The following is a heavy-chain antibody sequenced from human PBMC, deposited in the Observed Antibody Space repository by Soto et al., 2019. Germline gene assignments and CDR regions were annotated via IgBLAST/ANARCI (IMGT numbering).Heavy chain of an antibody. CDR3: AKGGATYGLLTHDY. Sequence: EVQLLESGGGLVQPGGSLRLSCAASRFTFSNFAMSWVRQAPGKGLEWVSTITGTSANTYYTDSVKGRFAISRDNSQNTLYRQMNGLTTWATAVYYCAKGGATYGLLTHDYWGQGTRFTVSS. CDR1: RFTFSNFA. J-gene: IGHJ4*02. D-gene: IGHD3-9*01. V-gene: IGHV3-23*01. CDR2: ITGTSANT.